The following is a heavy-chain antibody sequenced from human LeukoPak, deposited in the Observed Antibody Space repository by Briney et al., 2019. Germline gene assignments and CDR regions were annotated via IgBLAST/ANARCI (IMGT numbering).Heavy chain of an antibody. Sequence: SVKVSCKASGGTFSSYAISWVRQAPGQGLEWMGGIIPIFGAANYAQKFQGRVTITADESTSTAYMELSSLRSEDTAVYYCARGRLDVGAPMLHYYYYYMDVWGKGTTVTISS. CDR3: ARGRLDVGAPMLHYYYYYMDV. CDR2: IIPIFGAA. J-gene: IGHJ6*03. CDR1: GGTFSSYA. D-gene: IGHD1-26*01. V-gene: IGHV1-69*13.